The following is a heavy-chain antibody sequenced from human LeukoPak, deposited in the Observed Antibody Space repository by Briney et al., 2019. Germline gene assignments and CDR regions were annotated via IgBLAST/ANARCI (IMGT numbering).Heavy chain of an antibody. CDR1: GGSISSYY. J-gene: IGHJ6*02. CDR2: IYYSGST. Sequence: SETLSLTCTVSGGSISSYYWSWIRQPPGKGLEWIGDIYYSGSTNYNPSLKSRVTISVDTSKNQFSLKLSSVTAADTAVYYCARHNFWSGYRSYYYYGMDVWGQGTTVTVSS. V-gene: IGHV4-59*08. CDR3: ARHNFWSGYRSYYYYGMDV. D-gene: IGHD3-3*01.